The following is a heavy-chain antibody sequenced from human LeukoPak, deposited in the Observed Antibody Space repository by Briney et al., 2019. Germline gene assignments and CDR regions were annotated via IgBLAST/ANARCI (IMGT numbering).Heavy chain of an antibody. V-gene: IGHV4-39*01. Sequence: SETLSLTCTVSGGSISSSSYYWGWIRQPPGKGLEWIGNIYYSGSTYYNPSLKSRVTISVDTSKNQFSLKLSSVTAADTAVYYCARSRLNLRWPLYFDYWGQGTLVTVSS. CDR3: ARSRLNLRWPLYFDY. J-gene: IGHJ4*02. CDR1: GGSISSSSYY. CDR2: IYYSGST. D-gene: IGHD4-23*01.